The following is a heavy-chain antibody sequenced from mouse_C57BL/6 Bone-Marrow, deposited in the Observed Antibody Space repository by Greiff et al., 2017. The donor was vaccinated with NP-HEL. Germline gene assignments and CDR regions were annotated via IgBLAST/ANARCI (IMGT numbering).Heavy chain of an antibody. Sequence: EVQLQQSGPELVKPGASVKISCKASGYTFTDYYMNWVKQSHGKSLEWIGDINPNNGGTSYNQKFKGKATLTVDKSSITAYMELRSLTSEDSAVYYCARGELIYYYGSSDYWGQGTTLTVSS. D-gene: IGHD1-1*01. J-gene: IGHJ2*01. CDR1: GYTFTDYY. CDR3: ARGELIYYYGSSDY. CDR2: INPNNGGT. V-gene: IGHV1-26*01.